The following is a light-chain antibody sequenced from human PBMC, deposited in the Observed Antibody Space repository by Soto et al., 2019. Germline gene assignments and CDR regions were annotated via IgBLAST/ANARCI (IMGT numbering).Light chain of an antibody. J-gene: IGLJ2*01. Sequence: QSVLTQPPSASGTPGQRVTISCSGTTSNIGTNYVYWYQQLPGMAPKLVMYSTDRRPSGVPGRFSGSKSGTSAFLAITGLRSEDEANYYCSAWDDSLSGPVFGGGTKHRP. CDR3: SAWDDSLSGPV. V-gene: IGLV1-47*02. CDR2: STD. CDR1: TSNIGTNY.